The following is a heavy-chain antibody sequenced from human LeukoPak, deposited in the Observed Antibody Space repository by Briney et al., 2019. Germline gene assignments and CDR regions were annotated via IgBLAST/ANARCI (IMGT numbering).Heavy chain of an antibody. Sequence: SETLSLTCTVSGFSIRRYYWSWIRQPPGKGLECIGYIYNSGSTNYNPSLKSRVSISVDTSKNQFCLKLSSVATADTAVYYCARSAIDAFDIWGQGTMVTVSS. J-gene: IGHJ3*02. V-gene: IGHV4-59*08. CDR2: IYNSGST. CDR3: ARSAIDAFDI. CDR1: GFSIRRYY. D-gene: IGHD6-25*01.